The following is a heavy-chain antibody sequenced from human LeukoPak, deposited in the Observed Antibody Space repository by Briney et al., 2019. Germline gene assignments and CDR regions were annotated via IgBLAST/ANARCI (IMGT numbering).Heavy chain of an antibody. CDR3: ASEFFAFYF. CDR1: GFTFSTYR. Sequence: GRSLRLSWAASGFTFSTYRMSWVRQAPGKGLEWVANIRKDGSDIHYVDSVKGRFTISRDNAKSSLYLQMNSLRAEDTAVYYCASEFFAFYFWGQGTLVTVSS. J-gene: IGHJ4*02. CDR2: IRKDGSDI. V-gene: IGHV3-7*01.